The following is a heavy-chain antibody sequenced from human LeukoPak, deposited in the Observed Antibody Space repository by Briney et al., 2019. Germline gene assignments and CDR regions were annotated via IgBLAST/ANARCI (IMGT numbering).Heavy chain of an antibody. CDR2: IYHSGST. J-gene: IGHJ4*02. CDR1: GGSISSGGYY. CDR3: ARAAGGGYFDF. D-gene: IGHD6-13*01. V-gene: IGHV4-30-2*01. Sequence: SETLSLTCTVSGGSISSGGYYWSWIRQPPGKGLEWIGYIYHSGSTYYNPSLKSRVTISVDRSKNQFSLKLSSVTAADTAVYYCARAAGGGYFDFWGQGTLVTVSS.